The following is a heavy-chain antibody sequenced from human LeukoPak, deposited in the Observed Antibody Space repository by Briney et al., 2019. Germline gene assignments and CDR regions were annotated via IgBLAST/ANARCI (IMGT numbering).Heavy chain of an antibody. V-gene: IGHV1-69*05. J-gene: IGHJ5*02. CDR1: GGTFSSYA. D-gene: IGHD3-22*01. CDR2: IIPIFGTP. CDR3: ARESKHHYYDSSGYYVP. Sequence: ASVKVSCKASGGTFSSYAISWVRQAPGQGLEWVGRIIPIFGTPNYAQKFQGRVTITTDESTSTAYMELSSLRSEDTAVYYCARESKHHYYDSSGYYVPWGQGTLVTVSS.